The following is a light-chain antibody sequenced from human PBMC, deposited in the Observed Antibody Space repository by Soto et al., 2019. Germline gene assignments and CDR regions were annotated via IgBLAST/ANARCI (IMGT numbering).Light chain of an antibody. CDR1: QSVSSY. J-gene: IGKJ1*01. CDR2: DAS. V-gene: IGKV3-11*01. Sequence: EIVLTQSPATLSLSPGERATLSCRASQSVSSYLAWYQQKPGQAPRLLIYDASNRATGIPARFSGSWSGTVFTLTISSLEPEDFAVYYCQQRSNWPPTFGQGTKVESK. CDR3: QQRSNWPPT.